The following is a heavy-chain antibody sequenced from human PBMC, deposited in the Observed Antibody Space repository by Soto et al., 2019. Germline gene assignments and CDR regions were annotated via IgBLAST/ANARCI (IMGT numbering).Heavy chain of an antibody. Sequence: GGSLRLSCTASGSTLSTYDILWVRQAPGRGLEWVAHIVPDGSRAYYADSVKGRFTISRDNARNTVYLQLDSLRPEDTAVYHCVRGPSHGAFDIWGQGTRVTVSS. V-gene: IGHV3-30-3*01. CDR3: VRGPSHGAFDI. CDR1: GSTLSTYD. CDR2: IVPDGSRA. J-gene: IGHJ3*02.